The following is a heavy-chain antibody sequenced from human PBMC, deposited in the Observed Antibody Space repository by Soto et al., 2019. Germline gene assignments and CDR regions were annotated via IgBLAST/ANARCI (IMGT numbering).Heavy chain of an antibody. V-gene: IGHV3-30*03. CDR1: GFTFSSYG. Sequence: QVQLVESGGGVVQPGRYLRLSCADSGFTFSSYGMHWVRQAPGKGLEWVAVISYDGSNKYYADSVKGRFTISRDNSKNTLYLQMNSLRAEDTAVYYCAISGYYVFWSGEHSPLASDYWGQGTLVTVSS. CDR3: AISGYYVFWSGEHSPLASDY. J-gene: IGHJ4*02. D-gene: IGHD3-3*01. CDR2: ISYDGSNK.